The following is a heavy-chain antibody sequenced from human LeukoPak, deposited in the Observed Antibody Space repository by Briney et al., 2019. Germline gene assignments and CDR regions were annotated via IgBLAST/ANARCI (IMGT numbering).Heavy chain of an antibody. CDR2: MNPHRGDA. Sequence: GASVKVSCKTSGYSFSNYDINWVRLRQATGQGPEWMGWMNPHRGDAASPQRFRGRVSMTWDISISTAYLELSGLTYDDTAVYYCARGPDTTSWTAEYFQHWGQGTLVTVSS. J-gene: IGHJ1*01. V-gene: IGHV1-8*01. D-gene: IGHD3/OR15-3a*01. CDR3: ARGPDTTSWTAEYFQH. CDR1: GYSFSNYD.